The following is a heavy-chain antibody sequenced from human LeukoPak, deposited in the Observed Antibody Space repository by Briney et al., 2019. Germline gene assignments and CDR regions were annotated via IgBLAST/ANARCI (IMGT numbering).Heavy chain of an antibody. CDR3: ARDEKSGGYSAEYFQH. J-gene: IGHJ1*01. CDR1: GFTFSDYY. D-gene: IGHD1-26*01. CDR2: ISSSGSTI. Sequence: GGSLRLSCAASGFTFSDYYMSWIRQAPGKGLEWVSYISSSGSTIYYADSVKGRFTISRDNAKNSLYLQMNSLRAEDTAVYYCARDEKSGGYSAEYFQHWGQGTLVTVSS. V-gene: IGHV3-11*04.